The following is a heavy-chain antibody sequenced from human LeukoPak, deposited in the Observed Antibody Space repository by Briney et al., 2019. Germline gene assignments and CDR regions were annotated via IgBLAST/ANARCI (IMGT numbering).Heavy chain of an antibody. Sequence: GRSLRLSCAASGFIFSSYWMHWVRHAPGKGLAWVSRINTDGSSTSYADSVKGRFTISRDNAKNTLYLQMNSLRAEDTAVYYCAKVANYYGSGSYDGFGYWGQGTLVTVSS. D-gene: IGHD3-10*01. CDR2: INTDGSST. CDR3: AKVANYYGSGSYDGFGY. V-gene: IGHV3-74*01. J-gene: IGHJ4*02. CDR1: GFIFSSYW.